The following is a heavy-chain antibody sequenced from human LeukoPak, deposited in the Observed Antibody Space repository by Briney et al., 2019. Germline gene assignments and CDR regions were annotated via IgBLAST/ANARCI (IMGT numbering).Heavy chain of an antibody. CDR1: GFTFSSYW. CDR2: MNSDGNTT. D-gene: IGHD3-16*02. V-gene: IGHV3-74*01. Sequence: PGGSLRLSCAASGFTFSSYWMHWVRQAPGKGLVWLSRMNSDGNTTNYADSVKGRFTISRDNARNTLYLQMNSLRVEDTAMYFCARDYDYFWGGYRYPFDYWGQGTLVTVSS. CDR3: ARDYDYFWGGYRYPFDY. J-gene: IGHJ4*02.